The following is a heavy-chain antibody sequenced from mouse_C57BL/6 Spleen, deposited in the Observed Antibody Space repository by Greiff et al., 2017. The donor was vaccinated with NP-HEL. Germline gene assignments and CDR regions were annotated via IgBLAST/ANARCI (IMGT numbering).Heavy chain of an antibody. CDR2: ISSGSSTI. J-gene: IGHJ4*01. CDR3: ARRIYYYGSSYGAAMDY. D-gene: IGHD1-1*01. V-gene: IGHV5-17*01. Sequence: EVKVVESGGGLVKPGGSLKLSCAASGFTFSDYGMHWVRQAPEKGLEWVAYISSGSSTIYYADTVKGRFTISRDNAKNTLFLQMTSLRSEDTAMYYCARRIYYYGSSYGAAMDYWGQGTSVTVSS. CDR1: GFTFSDYG.